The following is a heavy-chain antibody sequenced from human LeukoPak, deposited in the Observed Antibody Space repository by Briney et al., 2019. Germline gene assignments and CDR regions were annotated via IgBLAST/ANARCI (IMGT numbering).Heavy chain of an antibody. CDR3: AMTYYYDSSLHYFDY. Sequence: SETLSLTCAVYGGSFSGYYWTWIRQPPGKGLEWIGEINHSESTNYNPSLKSRVTISVDTSRKQFFLRLSSVTAADTAMYYCAMTYYYDSSLHYFDYWGQGTLVTVSS. J-gene: IGHJ4*02. D-gene: IGHD3-22*01. V-gene: IGHV4-34*01. CDR1: GGSFSGYY. CDR2: INHSEST.